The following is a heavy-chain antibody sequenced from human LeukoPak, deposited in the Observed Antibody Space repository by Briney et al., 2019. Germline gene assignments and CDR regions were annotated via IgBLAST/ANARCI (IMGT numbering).Heavy chain of an antibody. CDR3: ARATGYCSAGTCSCFDY. Sequence: PGRSLRLSCAASGFTFSNYDMHWVRQTTGKGLEWVSAIGTAGDTYYADSVKGRFTTSRENAKNSLYLQVSSLRAGDTAVYYCARATGYCSAGTCSCFDYWGQGTLVTVFS. D-gene: IGHD2-15*01. CDR1: GFTFSNYD. CDR2: IGTAGDT. J-gene: IGHJ4*02. V-gene: IGHV3-13*01.